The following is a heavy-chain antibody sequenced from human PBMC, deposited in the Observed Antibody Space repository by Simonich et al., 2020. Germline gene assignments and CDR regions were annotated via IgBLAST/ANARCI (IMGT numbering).Heavy chain of an antibody. CDR2: IKQDGSEK. V-gene: IGHV3-7*01. CDR3: ARDGLGTAYYYYMDV. Sequence: EVQLVESGGGLVQPGGSPRLSCAAYGFTFSSYWMSWVRQAPGKGLEWVANIKQDGSEKYYVDSVKGRFTISRDNANNSLYLQMNSLRAEDTAVYYCARDGLGTAYYYYMDVWGKGTTVTVSS. CDR1: GFTFSSYW. J-gene: IGHJ6*03. D-gene: IGHD7-27*01.